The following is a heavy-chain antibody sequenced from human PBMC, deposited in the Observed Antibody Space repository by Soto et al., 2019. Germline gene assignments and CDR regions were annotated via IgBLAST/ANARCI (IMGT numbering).Heavy chain of an antibody. J-gene: IGHJ3*02. D-gene: IGHD1-26*01. CDR1: GFTVSSNY. Sequence: EVQLVESGGGLIQPGGSLRLSCAASGFTVSSNYMSWVRQAPGKGLEWVSVIYSGGSTYYADSVKGRFTISRDNSKNTLYLQMNSLRAEDTAVYYCVRSASYVDEEDAFDIWGQGTMVTVSS. CDR3: VRSASYVDEEDAFDI. V-gene: IGHV3-53*01. CDR2: IYSGGST.